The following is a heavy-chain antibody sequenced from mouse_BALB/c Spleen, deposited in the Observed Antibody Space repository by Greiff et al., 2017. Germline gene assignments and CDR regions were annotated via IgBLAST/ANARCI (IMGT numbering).Heavy chain of an antibody. D-gene: IGHD1-1*01. CDR3: ARRYCGGSSAWFAY. CDR2: ILPGSGST. CDR1: GYTFSSYW. V-gene: IGHV1-9*01. J-gene: IGHJ3*01. Sequence: QVQLQQSGAELMKPGASVKLSCTATGYTFSSYWIEWVKQRPGHGLEWIGEILPGSGSTNYNEKFQGKATFTADTSSNTAYLQLSSLTSEDSAVYYGARRYCGGSSAWFAYWGQGTLVTVSA.